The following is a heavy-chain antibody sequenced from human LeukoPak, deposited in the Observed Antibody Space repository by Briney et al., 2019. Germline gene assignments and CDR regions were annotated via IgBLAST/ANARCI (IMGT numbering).Heavy chain of an antibody. J-gene: IGHJ5*02. CDR1: GYTLTSYG. CDR3: ARGLAPFSDYGGNSNWFDP. CDR2: ISAYNGNT. V-gene: IGHV1-18*01. D-gene: IGHD4-23*01. Sequence: ASVKVSCKASGYTLTSYGISWVRQAPGQGLEWMGWISAYNGNTNYAQKLQGRVTMTTDTSTSTAYMELRSLRSDDTAVYYCARGLAPFSDYGGNSNWFDPWGQGTLVTVSS.